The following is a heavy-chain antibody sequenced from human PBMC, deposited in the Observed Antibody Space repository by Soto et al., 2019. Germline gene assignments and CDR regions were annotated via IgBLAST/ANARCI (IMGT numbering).Heavy chain of an antibody. CDR2: IIPIFGTA. CDR3: ARATYCISTSCHYYYYGMDV. Sequence: QVQLVQSGAEVKKPGSSVKVSCKASGGTFSSYAIGWVRQAPGQGLEWMGGIIPIFGTANYAQKFQGRVTITADESTSTAYMELSSLRSEDTAVYYCARATYCISTSCHYYYYGMDVWGQGTTVTVSS. J-gene: IGHJ6*02. D-gene: IGHD2-2*01. V-gene: IGHV1-69*12. CDR1: GGTFSSYA.